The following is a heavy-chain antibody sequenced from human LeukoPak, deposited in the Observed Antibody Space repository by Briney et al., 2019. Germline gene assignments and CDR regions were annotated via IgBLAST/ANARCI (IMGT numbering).Heavy chain of an antibody. CDR1: GFTFSSYS. J-gene: IGHJ4*02. Sequence: GGSLRLSCAASGFTFSSYSMSWVRQSPGKGLERVSIIYSTGDTYYADSVKGRFTISRDVSKNTVYLQMNSLRAEDTAVYYCARGGRSSELVWGQGTRVTVSS. CDR2: IYSTGDT. V-gene: IGHV3-53*01. D-gene: IGHD6-6*01. CDR3: ARGGRSSELV.